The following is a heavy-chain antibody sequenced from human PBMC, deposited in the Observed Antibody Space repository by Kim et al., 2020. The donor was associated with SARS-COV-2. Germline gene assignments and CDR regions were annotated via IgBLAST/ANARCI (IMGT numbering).Heavy chain of an antibody. D-gene: IGHD6-13*01. J-gene: IGHJ3*02. CDR2: IYYSGST. V-gene: IGHV4-39*01. Sequence: SETLSLTYTVSGGSISSSSYYWGWIRQPPGKGLEWIGSIYYSGSTYYNPSLKSRVTISVDTSKNQFSLKLSSVTAADTAVYYCARLAAAAGAGNSWRAFDIWGQGTMVTVSS. CDR1: GGSISSSSYY. CDR3: ARLAAAAGAGNSWRAFDI.